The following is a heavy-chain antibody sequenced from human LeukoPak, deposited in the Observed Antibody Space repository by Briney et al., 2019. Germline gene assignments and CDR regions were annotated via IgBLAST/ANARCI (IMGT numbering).Heavy chain of an antibody. CDR3: ARLSHYAFDM. J-gene: IGHJ3*02. CDR1: GFIFSDYY. CDR2: ITDSGNEI. V-gene: IGHV3-11*01. Sequence: PGESLRLSCAPSGFIFSDYYMSWVRQAPGKGPEWVSYITDSGNEIYYADSVKGRFTISRYNAKNSLFLQMNSLRAEDTAVYYCARLSHYAFDMWGQGAVVTVSS.